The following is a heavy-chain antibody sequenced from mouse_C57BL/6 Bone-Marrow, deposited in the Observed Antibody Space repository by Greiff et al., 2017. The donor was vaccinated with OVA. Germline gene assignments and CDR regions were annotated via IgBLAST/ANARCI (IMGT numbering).Heavy chain of an antibody. V-gene: IGHV5-12*01. CDR2: ISNGGGST. CDR1: GFTFSDYY. J-gene: IGHJ4*01. D-gene: IGHD2-1*01. Sequence: EVKLVESGGGLVQPGGSPKLSCAASGFTFSDYYMYWVRQTPEKRLEWVAYISNGGGSTYYPDTVKGRFTISRDNAKNTLYLQMSRLKSEDTAMYYCARGENGKGREAMDYWGQGTSVTVSS. CDR3: ARGENGKGREAMDY.